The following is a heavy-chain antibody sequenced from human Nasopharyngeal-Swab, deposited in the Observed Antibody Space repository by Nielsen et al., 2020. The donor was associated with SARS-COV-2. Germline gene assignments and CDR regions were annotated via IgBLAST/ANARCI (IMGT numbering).Heavy chain of an antibody. J-gene: IGHJ4*02. D-gene: IGHD3-3*01. CDR3: AKDSDFWSGYFDY. Sequence: GGSLRLSCAASGFTFSSYAMSWVRQAPGKGLEWVSAISGSGGSTYYADSVKGRFTISRDNSENTLYLQMNSLRAEDTAVYYCAKDSDFWSGYFDYWGQGTLVTVSS. CDR2: ISGSGGST. CDR1: GFTFSSYA. V-gene: IGHV3-23*01.